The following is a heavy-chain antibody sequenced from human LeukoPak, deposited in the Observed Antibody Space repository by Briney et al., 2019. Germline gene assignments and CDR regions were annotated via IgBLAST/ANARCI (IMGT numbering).Heavy chain of an antibody. CDR3: ARGDIVVVPARRYFDY. J-gene: IGHJ4*02. Sequence: SETLSLTCAVYGGSFSGYYWSWIRQPPGKGLEWIGEINHSGSTNYNPSLKSRVTTSVDTSKNQFSLKLSSVTAADTAVYYCARGDIVVVPARRYFDYWGQGTLVTVSS. CDR1: GGSFSGYY. V-gene: IGHV4-34*01. CDR2: INHSGST. D-gene: IGHD2-2*01.